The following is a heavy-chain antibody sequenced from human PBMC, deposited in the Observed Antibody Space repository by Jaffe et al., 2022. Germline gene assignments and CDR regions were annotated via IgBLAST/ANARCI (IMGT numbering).Heavy chain of an antibody. CDR2: IYHSGST. D-gene: IGHD3-16*02. CDR1: GYSISSGYY. CDR3: ARKVALMDDYVWGSYRYNQYYFDY. Sequence: QVQLQESGPGLVKPSETLSLTCAVSGYSISSGYYWGWIRQPPGKGLEWIGSIYHSGSTYYNPSLKSRVTISVDTSKNQFSLKLSSVTAADTAVYYCARKVALMDDYVWGSYRYNQYYFDYWGQGTLVTVSS. V-gene: IGHV4-38-2*01. J-gene: IGHJ4*02.